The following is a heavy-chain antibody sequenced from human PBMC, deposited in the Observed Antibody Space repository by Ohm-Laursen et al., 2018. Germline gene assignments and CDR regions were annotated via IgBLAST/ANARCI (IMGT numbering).Heavy chain of an antibody. CDR1: GFTFSSYA. CDR2: ISSSSSYI. Sequence: GSLRLSCAAFGFTFSSYAMSWVRQAPGKGLEWVSSISSSSSYIYYADSVKGRFTISRDNAKNSLYLQMNSLRAEDTAVYYCARGVDTAMVFSYYYYGMDVWGQGTTVTVSS. CDR3: ARGVDTAMVFSYYYYGMDV. D-gene: IGHD5-18*01. V-gene: IGHV3-21*01. J-gene: IGHJ6*02.